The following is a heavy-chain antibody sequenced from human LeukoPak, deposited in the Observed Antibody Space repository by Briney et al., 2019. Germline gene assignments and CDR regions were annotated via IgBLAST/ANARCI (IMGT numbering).Heavy chain of an antibody. J-gene: IGHJ3*02. CDR2: IYYSGST. D-gene: IGHD3-3*01. V-gene: IGHV4-39*07. CDR1: GGSISSSSYY. CDR3: ARDDFDYNDLVSVIHI. Sequence: SETLSLTCTVSGGSISSSSYYWGWIRQPPGKGLEWIGSIYYSGSTYYNPSLKSRVTISVDTSKNQFSLRLSSVTAADTAVYYCARDDFDYNDLVSVIHIWGQGSMVTVSS.